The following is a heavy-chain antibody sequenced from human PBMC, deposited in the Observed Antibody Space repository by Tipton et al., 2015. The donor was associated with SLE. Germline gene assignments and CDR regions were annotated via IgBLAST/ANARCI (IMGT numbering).Heavy chain of an antibody. CDR1: GGSISSSSYY. CDR2: VFYTGPS. V-gene: IGHV4-39*07. Sequence: TLSLTCTVSGGSISSSSYYWDWIRQPPWKGLEWLGSVFYTGPSYYNPSLKSRVTMSIDTSRNQFSLNLSSVTAADTAIYYCARVGYSGTSPYYYYYMDVWGKGTTVTVSS. J-gene: IGHJ6*03. CDR3: ARVGYSGTSPYYYYYMDV. D-gene: IGHD1-26*01.